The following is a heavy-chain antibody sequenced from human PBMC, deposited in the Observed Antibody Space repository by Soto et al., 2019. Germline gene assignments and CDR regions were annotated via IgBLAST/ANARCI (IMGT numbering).Heavy chain of an antibody. CDR1: GFTFREHA. V-gene: IGHV3-23*01. CDR2: ISANGGSI. D-gene: IGHD3-22*01. J-gene: IGHJ5*02. CDR3: AKDRYYDTPGWFDP. Sequence: EAQLLASGGGLVQPGGSLRLSCVGSGFTFREHAMRWVRQAPGRGLEWVSAISANGGSIQHADSVKGRFSVSRDNAKNTVYLQMDNLRTEDSAVYYCAKDRYYDTPGWFDPWGQGSRVIVSS.